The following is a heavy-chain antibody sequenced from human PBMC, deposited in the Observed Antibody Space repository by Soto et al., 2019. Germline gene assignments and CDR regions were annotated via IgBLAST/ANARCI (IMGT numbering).Heavy chain of an antibody. J-gene: IGHJ4*02. D-gene: IGHD3-10*01. CDR2: ISWNSGSI. CDR3: AKGGSLSGPIDY. CDR1: GFTFDDYA. V-gene: IGHV3-9*01. Sequence: EVQLVESGGGLVQPGRSLRLSCAASGFTFDDYAMHWVRQAPGKGLEWVSAISWNSGSIGYADSVKGRFTISRDNAKNSLYLQMNSLRAEDTALYYCAKGGSLSGPIDYWGQGTLVTVSS.